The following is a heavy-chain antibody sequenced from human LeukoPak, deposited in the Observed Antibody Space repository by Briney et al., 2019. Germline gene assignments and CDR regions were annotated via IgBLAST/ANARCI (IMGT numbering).Heavy chain of an antibody. CDR1: GGSISSSNYY. J-gene: IGHJ5*02. D-gene: IGHD2-15*01. CDR3: ARLDGYCSGGSCYSVSFVDP. V-gene: IGHV4-39*01. Sequence: SETLSLTCTVSGGSISSSNYYWGWIRQPPGKGLEWIGSIYYSGSTYYNPSLKSRVTISVDTSKSQFSLKLSSVTAADTAVYYCARLDGYCSGGSCYSVSFVDPWGQGTLVTVSS. CDR2: IYYSGST.